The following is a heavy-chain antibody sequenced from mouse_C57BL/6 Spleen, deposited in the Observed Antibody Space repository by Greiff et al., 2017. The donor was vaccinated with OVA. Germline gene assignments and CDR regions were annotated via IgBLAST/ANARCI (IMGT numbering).Heavy chain of an antibody. J-gene: IGHJ1*03. CDR3: ARGAYYGSSYRYFDV. D-gene: IGHD1-1*01. CDR1: GYTFTSYW. CDR2: IDPNSGGT. Sequence: QVQLKQPGAELVKPGASVKLSCKASGYTFTSYWMHWVKQRPGRGLEWIGRIDPNSGGTKYNEKFKSKATLTVDKPSSTAYMQLSSLTSEDSAVYYCARGAYYGSSYRYFDVWGTGTTVTVSS. V-gene: IGHV1-72*01.